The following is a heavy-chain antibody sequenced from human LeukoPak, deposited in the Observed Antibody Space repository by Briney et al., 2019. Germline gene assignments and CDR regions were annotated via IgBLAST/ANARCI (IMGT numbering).Heavy chain of an antibody. J-gene: IGHJ4*02. CDR3: AREIAGNSPAGPPHY. CDR1: GGIFINYV. D-gene: IGHD4-23*01. CDR2: MIPILGIE. Sequence: SVKVSCKASGGIFINYVISWVRQAAAQGLDWMGMMIPILGIESSEQKFQGRVTITADKYTSTAYMELRSLRSEDTAVYYCAREIAGNSPAGPPHYWGQGTLVTVSS. V-gene: IGHV1-69*04.